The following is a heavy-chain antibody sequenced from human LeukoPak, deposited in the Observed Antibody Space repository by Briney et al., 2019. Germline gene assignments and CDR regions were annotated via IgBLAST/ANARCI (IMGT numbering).Heavy chain of an antibody. V-gene: IGHV4-4*02. Sequence: PSGTLSLTCAVSGGSFSSSNWWSGRRQPPGKGLEGIGKFYSSGITNYNPSLKSRVTISVDRCKNQFSLELSSVTAADTAVYYCARLRIGAAGDYFYHGMDVWGEGTTVTVFS. CDR3: ARLRIGAAGDYFYHGMDV. D-gene: IGHD6-13*01. CDR1: GGSFSSSNW. CDR2: FYSSGIT. J-gene: IGHJ6*04.